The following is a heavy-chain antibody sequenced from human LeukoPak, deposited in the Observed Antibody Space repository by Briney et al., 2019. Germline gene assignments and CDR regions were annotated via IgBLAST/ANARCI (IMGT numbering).Heavy chain of an antibody. CDR3: ARGSLGYCSGGSCYVYYYGMDA. J-gene: IGHJ6*02. CDR1: GGSFSGYY. V-gene: IGHV4-34*01. D-gene: IGHD2-15*01. CDR2: INHSGST. Sequence: SSETLSLTCAVYGGSFSGYYWSWIRQPPGKGLEWIGEINHSGSTNYNPSLKSRVTISVDTSKNQFSLKLSSVTAADTAVYYCARGSLGYCSGGSCYVYYYGMDAWGQGTTVTVSS.